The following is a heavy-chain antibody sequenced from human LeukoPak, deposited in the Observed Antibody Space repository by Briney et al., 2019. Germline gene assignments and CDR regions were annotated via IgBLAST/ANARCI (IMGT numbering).Heavy chain of an antibody. J-gene: IGHJ6*03. CDR2: INPKSGGT. V-gene: IGHV1-2*02. D-gene: IGHD3-9*01. CDR3: ARVQVLQYFDWLGNYMYV. Sequence: ASVEVSCKASGYTFTDYYMHWVRQAPGQGLEWMGWINPKSGGTNYAQKFQGRVTMTRDTSISTAYMELSRLRSDDTAVYYCARVQVLQYFDWLGNYMYVWGTGTTVTVSS. CDR1: GYTFTDYY.